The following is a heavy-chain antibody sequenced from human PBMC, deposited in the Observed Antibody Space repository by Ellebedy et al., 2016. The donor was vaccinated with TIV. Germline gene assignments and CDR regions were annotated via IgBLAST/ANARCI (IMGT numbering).Heavy chain of an antibody. V-gene: IGHV4-39*01. D-gene: IGHD2-2*01. CDR1: GGSISSSSYY. Sequence: SETLSLXCTVSGGSISSSSYYWGWIRQPPGKGLEWIGSIYYSGSTYYNPSLKSRVTISVDTSKNQFSLKLSSVTAADTAVYYCARAGRYCSSTSCTNWFDPWGQGTLVTVSS. J-gene: IGHJ5*02. CDR2: IYYSGST. CDR3: ARAGRYCSSTSCTNWFDP.